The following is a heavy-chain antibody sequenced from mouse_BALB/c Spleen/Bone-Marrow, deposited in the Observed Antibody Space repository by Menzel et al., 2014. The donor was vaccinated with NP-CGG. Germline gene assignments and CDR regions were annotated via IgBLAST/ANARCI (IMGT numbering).Heavy chain of an antibody. D-gene: IGHD2-4*01. J-gene: IGHJ2*01. CDR2: IWAGGST. CDR1: GFSLTTYG. V-gene: IGHV2-9*02. Sequence: VKLVESGPGLVAPSQSLSITRTVSGFSLTTYGVHWVRQPPGKGLEWLGVIWAGGSTNYNSALMSRLSISKDNSKSQVFLKMNSLQTDDTAMYYCARAHYDYVLFDYWGQGTTLTVSS. CDR3: ARAHYDYVLFDY.